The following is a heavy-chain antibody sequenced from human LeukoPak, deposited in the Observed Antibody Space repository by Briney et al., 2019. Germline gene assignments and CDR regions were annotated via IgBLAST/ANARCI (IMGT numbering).Heavy chain of an antibody. CDR1: GYTFTGYY. V-gene: IGHV1-2*02. CDR3: ARASEYSSGEVDY. Sequence: ASVTVSCTASGYTFTGYYMHWVRQAPGQGIEWMGWINPNSGGTNNAQKFQGRVTMTRATSISTASMELSRLRSDDTAVYYCARASEYSSGEVDYWGQGTLVTVSS. CDR2: INPNSGGT. D-gene: IGHD6-19*01. J-gene: IGHJ4*02.